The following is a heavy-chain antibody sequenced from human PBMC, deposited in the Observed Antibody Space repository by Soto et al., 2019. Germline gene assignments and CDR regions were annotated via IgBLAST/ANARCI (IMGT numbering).Heavy chain of an antibody. CDR1: GGSRTSYH. J-gene: IGHJ5*02. Sequence: SLTCFVSGGSRTSYHRSWIRQFPGKGLEWIAYTSYTGNTNYNPSLQSRVPISLDTSKNQLALKLTSITAAYTAGNYCARDMHAVFTHYFYPCRQETVVTVSA. V-gene: IGHV4-59*01. CDR2: TSYTGNT. CDR3: ARDMHAVFTHYFYP. D-gene: IGHD1-26*01.